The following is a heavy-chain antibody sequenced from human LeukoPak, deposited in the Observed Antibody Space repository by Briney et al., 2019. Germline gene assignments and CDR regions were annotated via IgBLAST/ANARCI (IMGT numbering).Heavy chain of an antibody. CDR3: ATDSPPLNWFDP. J-gene: IGHJ5*02. V-gene: IGHV1-69*13. D-gene: IGHD2-15*01. CDR1: GGTFSSYA. Sequence: ASVKVSCKASGGTFSSYAISWVRQAPGQGLEWMGGIIPIFGTANYAQKFQGRVTITADESTSTAYMELSSLRSEDTAVYYCATDSPPLNWFDPWGQGTLVTVSS. CDR2: IIPIFGTA.